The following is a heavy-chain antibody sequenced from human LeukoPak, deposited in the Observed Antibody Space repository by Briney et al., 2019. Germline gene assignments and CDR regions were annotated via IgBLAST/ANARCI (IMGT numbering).Heavy chain of an antibody. Sequence: ASVTVSFTTSGYTFTIYNINWVRQAPGQGLEWMGWMNPNSGNTGYAQKFQGRVTITRNTSISTTYMELSSLRSEHTAVYYCARGPKWSGSYYYFDYWGQGTLVTVSS. V-gene: IGHV1-8*01. D-gene: IGHD1-26*01. J-gene: IGHJ4*02. CDR2: MNPNSGNT. CDR1: GYTFTIYN. CDR3: ARGPKWSGSYYYFDY.